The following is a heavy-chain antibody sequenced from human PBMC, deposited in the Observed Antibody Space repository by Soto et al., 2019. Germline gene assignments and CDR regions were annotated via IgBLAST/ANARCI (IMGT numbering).Heavy chain of an antibody. V-gene: IGHV4-31*03. CDR1: GGSISSGGYY. CDR2: IYDSGST. CDR3: ARVSYCISTSCSTSDYNWFDP. J-gene: IGHJ5*02. Sequence: PSETLSLTCTVSGGSISSGGYYWSWIRQHPGKGLEWIGYIYDSGSTYYNTSLKSRVTISLDTSKNQFSLKLSSVTAADTAVYYCARVSYCISTSCSTSDYNWFDPWGQGTLVTVSS. D-gene: IGHD2-2*02.